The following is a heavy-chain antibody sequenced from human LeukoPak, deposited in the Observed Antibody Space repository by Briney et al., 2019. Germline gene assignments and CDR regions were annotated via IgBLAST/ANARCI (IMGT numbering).Heavy chain of an antibody. V-gene: IGHV1-69*05. J-gene: IGHJ3*02. CDR2: IIPIFGTA. CDR3: ARVGVDTAMVDAFDI. CDR1: GGTFSSYA. D-gene: IGHD5-18*01. Sequence: ASVKVSCKASGGTFSSYAISWVRQAPGQGLEWMGRIIPIFGTANYAQKFQGRVTITTDESTSTAYMELSSLGSEDTAVYYCARVGVDTAMVDAFDIWGQGTMVTVSS.